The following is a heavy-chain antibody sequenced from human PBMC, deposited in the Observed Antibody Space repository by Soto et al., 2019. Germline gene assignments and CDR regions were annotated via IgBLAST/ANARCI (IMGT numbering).Heavy chain of an antibody. V-gene: IGHV3-23*01. J-gene: IGHJ4*02. CDR2: ISGSGGST. Sequence: PGGSLRLSCAASGFTFSSYAMSWVRQAPGKGLEWVSAISGSGGSTYYADSVKGRFTISRDNSKNALYLQMNSLRAEDMAVYYCAKNPRPAAGTNYFDYWGQGTLVTVSS. CDR1: GFTFSSYA. CDR3: AKNPRPAAGTNYFDY. D-gene: IGHD6-13*01.